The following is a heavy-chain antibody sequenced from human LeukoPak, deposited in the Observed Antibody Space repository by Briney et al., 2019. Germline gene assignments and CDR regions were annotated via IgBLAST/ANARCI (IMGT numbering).Heavy chain of an antibody. CDR2: ISAYNGNT. V-gene: IGHV1-18*01. D-gene: IGHD6-6*01. CDR3: ARPGHSSSPNLEAFDI. CDR1: GYTFTSYG. Sequence: ASVKVSCKASGYTFTSYGISWVRQAPGQGLEWMGWISAYNGNTNYAQKLQGRVTMTTDTSTGTAYMELRSLRSDDTAVYYCARPGHSSSPNLEAFDIWGQGTMVTVSS. J-gene: IGHJ3*02.